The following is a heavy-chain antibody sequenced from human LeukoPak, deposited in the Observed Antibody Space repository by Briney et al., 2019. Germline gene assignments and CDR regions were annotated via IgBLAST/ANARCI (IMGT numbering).Heavy chain of an antibody. Sequence: GGSLRLSCAASGFIVSDNYMSWVRQAPGKGLEWVSTLYAGGSTYYPDSARGRFSISRANSNNTLYLQMNSLRPEDTAVYFCLRGMRGQTFHWGQGTLVAVSS. V-gene: IGHV3-66*01. D-gene: IGHD3-16*01. J-gene: IGHJ4*02. CDR1: GFIVSDNY. CDR3: LRGMRGQTFH. CDR2: LYAGGST.